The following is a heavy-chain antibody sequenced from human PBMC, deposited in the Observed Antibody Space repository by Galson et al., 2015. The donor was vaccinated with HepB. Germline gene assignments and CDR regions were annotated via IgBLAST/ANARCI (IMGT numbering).Heavy chain of an antibody. V-gene: IGHV3-64D*06. CDR2: ISSNGGST. D-gene: IGHD4-23*01. CDR3: VKDLLTLGYAFEI. J-gene: IGHJ3*02. CDR1: GFTFSSYA. Sequence: SLRLSCAASGFTFSSYAMHWVRQAPGKGLDYVSAISSNGGSTYYADSVKGRFTISRDNSKNTLYLQMSSLRAEDTAVYYCVKDLLTLGYAFEIWGQGTMVTVSS.